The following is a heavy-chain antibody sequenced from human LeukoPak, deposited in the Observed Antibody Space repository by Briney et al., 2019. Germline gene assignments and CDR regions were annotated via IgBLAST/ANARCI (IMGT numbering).Heavy chain of an antibody. CDR1: GFTFSSYS. V-gene: IGHV3-21*01. J-gene: IGHJ4*02. Sequence: GGSLRLSCAASGFTFSSYSMNWVRQAPGKGLEWVSSISSSSSYIYYADSVKGRFTISRDNAKNSLYLQMNSLRAEDTAVYYCARIFYYGSGSQGGDFDYWGQGTLVTVSS. CDR2: ISSSSSYI. D-gene: IGHD3-10*01. CDR3: ARIFYYGSGSQGGDFDY.